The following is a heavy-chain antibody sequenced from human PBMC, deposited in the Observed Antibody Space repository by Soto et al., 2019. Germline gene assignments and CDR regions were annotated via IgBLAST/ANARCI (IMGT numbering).Heavy chain of an antibody. CDR3: ARENIVVVPAAIWGWFDP. Sequence: QVQLVQSGAEVKKPGSSVKVSCKASGGTFSSYAISWVRQAPGQGLEWMGGFIPIFGTANYAQKFQGRVTITADKSTSTAYMELSSLRSEDTAVYYCARENIVVVPAAIWGWFDPWGQGTLVTVSS. CDR1: GGTFSSYA. CDR2: FIPIFGTA. D-gene: IGHD2-2*01. J-gene: IGHJ5*02. V-gene: IGHV1-69*06.